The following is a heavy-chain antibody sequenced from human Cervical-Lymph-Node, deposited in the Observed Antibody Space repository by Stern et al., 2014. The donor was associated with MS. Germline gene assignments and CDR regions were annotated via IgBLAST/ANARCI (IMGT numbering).Heavy chain of an antibody. CDR1: GYTFTDYF. CDR3: ARGEPDYYDPSFDY. CDR2: INPNSCVT. Sequence: QLVQSGAEVKKPGASVTVSCKASGYTFTDYFLHWVRQAPGQGLEWMGRINPNSCVTKFAPKFQGRVTMTRDTSTTTAYMELNRLRSDDTAVYSCARGEPDYYDPSFDYWGQGSLVTVSS. D-gene: IGHD3-16*01. J-gene: IGHJ4*01. V-gene: IGHV1-2*06.